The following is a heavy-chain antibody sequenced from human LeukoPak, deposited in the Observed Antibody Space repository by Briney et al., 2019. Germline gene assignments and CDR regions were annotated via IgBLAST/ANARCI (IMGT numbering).Heavy chain of an antibody. CDR2: IIPILGIA. J-gene: IGHJ4*02. CDR3: ARDLITIFGGVRGGDY. CDR1: GGTFSSYA. Sequence: SVKVSCKASGGTFSSYAISWVRQAPGQGLEWMGRIIPILGIANYAQKFQGRVTITADKSTSTAYMELSSLRSEDTAVYYCARDLITIFGGVRGGDYWGQGTLVTVSS. D-gene: IGHD3-3*01. V-gene: IGHV1-69*04.